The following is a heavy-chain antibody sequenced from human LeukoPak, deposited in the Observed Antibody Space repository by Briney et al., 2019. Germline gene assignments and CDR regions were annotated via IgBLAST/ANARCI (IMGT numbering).Heavy chain of an antibody. CDR3: ARAIAAAGINDAFDI. D-gene: IGHD6-13*01. CDR1: GYSFTSYW. V-gene: IGHV5-51*01. CDR2: IYPGDSDT. Sequence: GESLKISCKGSGYSFTSYWIGWVSQMPGKGLEWMGSIYPGDSDTRYSPSFQGQVTISADKSISTAYLQWSGLRALDTAMYYCARAIAAAGINDAFDIWGQGTMVTVSS. J-gene: IGHJ3*02.